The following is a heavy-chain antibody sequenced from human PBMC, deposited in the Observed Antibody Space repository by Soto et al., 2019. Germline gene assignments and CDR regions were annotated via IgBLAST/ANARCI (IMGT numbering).Heavy chain of an antibody. CDR1: GYSFTSYW. V-gene: IGHV5-51*01. CDR2: IYPGDSDN. CDR3: ARLSGDIVVMVAATFNWFDP. J-gene: IGHJ5*02. Sequence: GESLKITCKGSGYSFTSYWIGWVRQMPGKGLEWMGIIYPGDSDNRYSPSFQGQVTISADKSISTAYLQWSSLKASDTAMYYCARLSGDIVVMVAATFNWFDPWGQGTLVSVSS. D-gene: IGHD2-15*01.